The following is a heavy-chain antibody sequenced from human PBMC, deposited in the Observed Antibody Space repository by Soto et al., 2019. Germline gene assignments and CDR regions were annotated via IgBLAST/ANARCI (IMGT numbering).Heavy chain of an antibody. CDR1: GGSISSGGYY. CDR2: IYYSGST. V-gene: IGHV4-31*03. CDR3: ARGLTPHRQRYNWFDP. D-gene: IGHD2-8*01. J-gene: IGHJ5*02. Sequence: PSETLSLTCTVSGGSISSGGYYWSWIRQHPGKGLEWIGYIYYSGSTYYNPSLKSRVTISVDTSKNQFSLKLSSVTAADTAVYYCARGLTPHRQRYNWFDPWGQGTLVTVSS.